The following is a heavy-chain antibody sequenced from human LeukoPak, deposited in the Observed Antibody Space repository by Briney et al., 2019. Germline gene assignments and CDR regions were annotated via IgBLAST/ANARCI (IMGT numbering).Heavy chain of an antibody. J-gene: IGHJ4*02. CDR1: GFTFSGSW. D-gene: IGHD3-3*01. V-gene: IGHV3-7*01. CDR3: ARELSWSGRDY. Sequence: GGSLRLSCAASGFTFSGSWMSWVRQAPGKGLEWVANINQDGSAKNYLDSVKGRFTISIDRGKNSLYLQMNSLRDEDTAGYYCARELSWSGRDYWGQGTLVTVSS. CDR2: INQDGSAK.